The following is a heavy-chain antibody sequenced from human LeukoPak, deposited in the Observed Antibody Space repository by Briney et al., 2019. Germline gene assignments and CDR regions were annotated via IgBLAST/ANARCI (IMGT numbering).Heavy chain of an antibody. J-gene: IGHJ3*02. D-gene: IGHD6-19*01. CDR3: ARDMRAGNDAFDI. Sequence: PGGSLRLSCAASGFTFSSYAMSWVRQAPGKGLEWVANIKQHGSEEYYVDSVKDRFTISRDDAKNSLYLQMTSLRAEDTAVYFCARDMRAGNDAFDIWGQGTLVTVSS. CDR2: IKQHGSEE. CDR1: GFTFSSYA. V-gene: IGHV3-7*01.